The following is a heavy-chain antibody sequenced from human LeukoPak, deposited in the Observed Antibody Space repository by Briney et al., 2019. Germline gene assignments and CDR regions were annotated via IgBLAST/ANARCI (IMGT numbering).Heavy chain of an antibody. D-gene: IGHD3-16*01. V-gene: IGHV3-7*03. CDR1: GFTFSSSA. CDR3: ARGGGLDV. J-gene: IGHJ6*02. Sequence: GGSLRLSCAASGFTFSSSAMSWARQAPGKGLEWVASINHNGNVNYYVDSVKGRFTISRDNAMNSLYLQMSNLRAEDTAVYFCARGGGLDVWGQGATVTVSS. CDR2: INHNGNVN.